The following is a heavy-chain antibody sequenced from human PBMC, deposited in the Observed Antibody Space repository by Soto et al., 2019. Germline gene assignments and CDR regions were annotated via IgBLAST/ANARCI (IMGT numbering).Heavy chain of an antibody. CDR3: AVIAVTPTGVDY. V-gene: IGHV3-43*01. Sequence: PGGSLRLSCVASGFTFDDYAMHWVRQAPGKGLEWVSLSSWDGSFTHYADSVKGRFTISRDNSKNSLYLQMNSLRTEDTALYYCAVIAVTPTGVDYWGQGTLVTVSS. J-gene: IGHJ4*02. CDR2: SSWDGSFT. D-gene: IGHD6-19*01. CDR1: GFTFDDYA.